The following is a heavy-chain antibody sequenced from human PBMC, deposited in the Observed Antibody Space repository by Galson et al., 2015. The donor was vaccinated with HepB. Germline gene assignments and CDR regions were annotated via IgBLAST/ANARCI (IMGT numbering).Heavy chain of an antibody. Sequence: SLRLSCAASGFTFSSYEMNWVRQAPGKGLEWVSYISSSGSTIYYADSVKGRFTISRDNAKNSLYLQMNSLRAEDTAVYYCARLSCSGGSCYFNHYYYYGMDVWGQGTTVTVSS. CDR3: ARLSCSGGSCYFNHYYYYGMDV. CDR2: ISSSGSTI. J-gene: IGHJ6*02. CDR1: GFTFSSYE. D-gene: IGHD2-15*01. V-gene: IGHV3-48*03.